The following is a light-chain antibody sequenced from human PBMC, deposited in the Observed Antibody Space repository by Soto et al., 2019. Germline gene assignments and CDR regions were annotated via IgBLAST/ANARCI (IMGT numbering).Light chain of an antibody. V-gene: IGKV1-27*01. J-gene: IGKJ1*01. Sequence: DIQMTQSPSSLSASVGDRVTITCRASLGITNRLAWYQQKPGKVPQLLIYAASTLQPGVTSRFSGSGSGTDFTLTISSLQPEDVATYYCQNYDSAPPAGTFTRGTKVDIK. CDR3: QNYDSAPPAGT. CDR2: AAS. CDR1: LGITNR.